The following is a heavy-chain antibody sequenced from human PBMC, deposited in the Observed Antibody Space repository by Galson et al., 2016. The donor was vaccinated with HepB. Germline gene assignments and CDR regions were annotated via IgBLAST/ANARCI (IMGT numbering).Heavy chain of an antibody. V-gene: IGHV4-30-4*01. D-gene: IGHD3-10*01. CDR1: GGSVSSGDSY. Sequence: VQLQESGPGLVKPSQTLSLTCTVYGGSVSSGDSYWSWFRQPPGKGLEWIGYIYYSGGTYYNPSLKSRVTISIDTPKNQCSLKLTSVTAADTAVYYCGREMTFYPNSGSYYAIDYWGQ. CDR2: IYYSGGT. CDR3: GREMTFYPNSGSYYAIDY. J-gene: IGHJ4*02.